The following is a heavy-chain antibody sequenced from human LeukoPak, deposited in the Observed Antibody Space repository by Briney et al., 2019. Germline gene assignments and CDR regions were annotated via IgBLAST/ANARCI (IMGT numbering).Heavy chain of an antibody. CDR3: ARDFLRFSSSDSPPWFDP. CDR2: INPSGCST. CDR1: GYTFTSYY. Sequence: ASVKVSCKASGYTFTSYYMHWVRQAPGQGLEWMGIINPSGCSTSYAQKFQGRVTMTRDTSTSTVYMELSSLRSEDTAVYYCARDFLRFSSSDSPPWFDPWGQGTLVTVSS. D-gene: IGHD6-6*01. V-gene: IGHV1-46*01. J-gene: IGHJ5*02.